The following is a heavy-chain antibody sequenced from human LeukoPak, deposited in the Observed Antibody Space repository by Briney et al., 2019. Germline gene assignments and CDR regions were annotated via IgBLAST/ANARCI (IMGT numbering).Heavy chain of an antibody. CDR1: GFTFSDYY. CDR3: ARDFLSPMVRGVIYFDP. D-gene: IGHD3-10*01. J-gene: IGHJ5*02. V-gene: IGHV3-11*01. CDR2: ISSSGSTI. Sequence: GGSLRLSCAASGFTFSDYYMSWIRRAPGKGLEWVSYISSSGSTIYYADSVKGRFTISRDNAKNSLYLQMNSLRAEDTAVYYCARDFLSPMVRGVIYFDPWGQGTLVTVSS.